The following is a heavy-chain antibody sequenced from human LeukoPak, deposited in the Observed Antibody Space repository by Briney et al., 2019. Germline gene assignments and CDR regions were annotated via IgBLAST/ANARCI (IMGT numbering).Heavy chain of an antibody. CDR2: INHSGST. V-gene: IGHV4-34*01. J-gene: IGHJ3*02. Sequence: SETLSLTCAVYGGSFSGYYWSWIRQPPGKGLEWIGEINHSGSTNYNPSLKSRVTISVDTSKNQFSLKLSSVTAADTALYYCARSDGYGLVDIWGQGTMVTFSS. D-gene: IGHD3-10*01. CDR1: GGSFSGYY. CDR3: ARSDGYGLVDI.